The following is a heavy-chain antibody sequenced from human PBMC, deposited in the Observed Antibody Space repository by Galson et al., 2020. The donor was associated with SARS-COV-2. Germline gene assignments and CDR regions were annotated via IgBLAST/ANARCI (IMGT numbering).Heavy chain of an antibody. D-gene: IGHD5-12*01. CDR1: GYTFTASY. CDR2: INPNTGGT. CDR3: AINLVPTVGSDY. V-gene: IGHV1-2*06. J-gene: IGHJ4*02. Sequence: ASVKVSCKASGYTFTASYIHWVRQAPGQGLECMGRINPNTGGTDYAQTFQGRVTMTRDTSISTAYMELTRLTSDDTAVYYCAINLVPTVGSDYWGQGTLVTVSS.